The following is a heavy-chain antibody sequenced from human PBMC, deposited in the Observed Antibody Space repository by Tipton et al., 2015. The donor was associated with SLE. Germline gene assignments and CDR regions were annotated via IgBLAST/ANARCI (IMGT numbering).Heavy chain of an antibody. CDR2: ISSSGSTI. V-gene: IGHV3-11*04. CDR3: ARPSTTVVPDY. D-gene: IGHD3-10*01. CDR1: GFTFSDYY. Sequence: SLRLSCAASGFTFSDYYMSWIRQAPGKGLEWLSYISSSGSTIYYADSVKGRFTTSRDNAKNSLYLQMNSLRVEDTAVYYCARPSTTVVPDYWGRGTLVTVSS. J-gene: IGHJ4*02.